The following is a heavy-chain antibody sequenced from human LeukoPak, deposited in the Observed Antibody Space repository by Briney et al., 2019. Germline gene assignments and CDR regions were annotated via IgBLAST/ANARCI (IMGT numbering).Heavy chain of an antibody. CDR3: TRGNVTYYYDSSGDEFDY. J-gene: IGHJ4*02. Sequence: GGSLKLSCAASGFTFSGSAMHWVRQASGKGLEWVGRIRSKANCYATAYAASVKGRFTISRDDSKNTAYLQMNSLKTEDTAVYYCTRGNVTYYYDSSGDEFDYWGQGTLVTVSS. CDR2: IRSKANCYAT. D-gene: IGHD3-22*01. V-gene: IGHV3-73*01. CDR1: GFTFSGSA.